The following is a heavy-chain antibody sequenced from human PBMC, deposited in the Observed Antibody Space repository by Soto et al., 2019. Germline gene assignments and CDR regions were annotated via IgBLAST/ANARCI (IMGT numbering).Heavy chain of an antibody. CDR2: ISASSAQI. D-gene: IGHD3-16*01. CDR1: GFTFSSYS. Sequence: GGSLRLSCAASGFTFSSYSMHWVRQAPGKGLEWVSSISASSAQIHYADSVRGRFTISKDNAKNSLYLQMNSLRAEDTAVYYCARDPWAADYWGQGTLVTV. V-gene: IGHV3-21*01. CDR3: ARDPWAADY. J-gene: IGHJ4*02.